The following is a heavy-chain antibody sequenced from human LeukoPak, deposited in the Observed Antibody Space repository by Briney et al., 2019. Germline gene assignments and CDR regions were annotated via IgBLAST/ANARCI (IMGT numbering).Heavy chain of an antibody. CDR3: ARDGEGATPPAPYYYGMDV. CDR2: ISWNSGSI. V-gene: IGHV3-9*01. Sequence: GGSLRLSCAASGFTFDDYAMHWVRQAPGKGLEWVSGISWNSGSIGYADSVKGRFTISRDNAKNSLYLQMNSLRAEDTAVYYCARDGEGATPPAPYYYGMDVWGQGTTVTVSS. D-gene: IGHD1-26*01. J-gene: IGHJ6*02. CDR1: GFTFDDYA.